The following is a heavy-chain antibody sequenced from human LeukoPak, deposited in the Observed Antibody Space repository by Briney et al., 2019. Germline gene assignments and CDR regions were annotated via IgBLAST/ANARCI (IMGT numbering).Heavy chain of an antibody. CDR3: ARNHGGWFDS. Sequence: SETLSLTCTVSGGSIINFYWTWIRQSPGKGLEWIGYIYYSGTTKYSPSLKSRVTISVDTSKNQFSLKLNSVTAADTAIYYCARNHGGWFDSWGQGILVTVSS. J-gene: IGHJ5*01. CDR1: GGSIINFY. CDR2: IYYSGTT. D-gene: IGHD4-23*01. V-gene: IGHV4-59*01.